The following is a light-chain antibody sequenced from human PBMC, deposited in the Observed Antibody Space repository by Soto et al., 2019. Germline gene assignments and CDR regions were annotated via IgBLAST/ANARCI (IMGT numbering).Light chain of an antibody. CDR1: QSINSN. CDR2: RAS. CDR3: QQYNNWPRAT. J-gene: IGKJ4*01. Sequence: DIVMTQSPATLSVSLGERATLSCRASQSINSNLAWYQQKPGQAPRLLMFRASIRAAGFPARFSGSGSGTEFNITISSLQSEDSAVYYCQQYNNWPRATFGGGTKVDIK. V-gene: IGKV3-15*01.